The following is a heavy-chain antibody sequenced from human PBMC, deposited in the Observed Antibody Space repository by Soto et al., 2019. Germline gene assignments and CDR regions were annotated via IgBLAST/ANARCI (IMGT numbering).Heavy chain of an antibody. CDR1: GFSLSTSGVG. V-gene: IGHV2-5*02. CDR2: IYWDDDK. J-gene: IGHJ5*02. D-gene: IGHD6-19*01. CDR3: AHSPSTSSGWPKGFDP. Sequence: KESGPTLVKPTQTLTLTCTFSGFSLSTSGVGVGWIRQPPGKALEWLALIYWDDDKRYSPSLKSRLTITKDTSKNQVVLTMTNMDPVDTATYYCAHSPSTSSGWPKGFDPWGQGTLVTVSS.